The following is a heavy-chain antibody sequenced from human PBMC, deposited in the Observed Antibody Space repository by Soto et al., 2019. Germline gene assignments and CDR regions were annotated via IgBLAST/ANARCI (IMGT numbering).Heavy chain of an antibody. V-gene: IGHV3-33*01. Sequence: QVQLVESGGGVVQPGRSLRLSCAACGFTFSSYGMHWVRQAPGKGLEWVAVIWYDGSNKYYADSVKGRFTISRDNSKNTLYLQMNSLRAEDTAVYYCARDGYCSGGSCYSVPVFDYWGQGTLVTVSS. CDR2: IWYDGSNK. J-gene: IGHJ4*02. CDR1: GFTFSSYG. D-gene: IGHD2-15*01. CDR3: ARDGYCSGGSCYSVPVFDY.